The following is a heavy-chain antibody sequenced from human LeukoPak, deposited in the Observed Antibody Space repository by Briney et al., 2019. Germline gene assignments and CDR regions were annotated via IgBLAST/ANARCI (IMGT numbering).Heavy chain of an antibody. CDR2: IYSGGST. D-gene: IGHD3-10*01. Sequence: GGSLRLSCAASGFTFSSTSMSWVRQAPGKGLEWVSVIYSGGSTYYADSVKGRFTISRDNSKNTLYLQMNSLRAEDTAVYYCARDKGPYYYGSGSYYNPIYWGQGTLVTVSS. CDR1: GFTFSSTS. V-gene: IGHV3-53*01. J-gene: IGHJ4*02. CDR3: ARDKGPYYYGSGSYYNPIY.